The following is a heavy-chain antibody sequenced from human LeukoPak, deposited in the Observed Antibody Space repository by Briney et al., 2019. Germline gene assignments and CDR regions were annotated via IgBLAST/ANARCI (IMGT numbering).Heavy chain of an antibody. J-gene: IGHJ4*02. CDR3: ARDLLESNYYGYFDY. D-gene: IGHD1-26*01. V-gene: IGHV3-21*01. CDR1: GFTFGSYS. Sequence: GGSLRLSCAASGFTFGSYSMNWVRQVPGKGLEWVSCISSGSDYTYYAESVEGRFTISRDNAKNSLFLQMNSLRAEDTAVYYCARDLLESNYYGYFDYWGQGILVTVSS. CDR2: ISSGSDYT.